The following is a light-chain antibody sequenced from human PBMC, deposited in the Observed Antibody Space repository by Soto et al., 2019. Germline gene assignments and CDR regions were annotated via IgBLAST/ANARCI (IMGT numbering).Light chain of an antibody. V-gene: IGKV1-5*03. J-gene: IGKJ2*01. Sequence: DIQMTQSPSTLSASVGDRVTITCRASQSFSSWLAWFQQKPGKAPKLLIYKASTLESGVPSRFSGSGSGTEFTLTISSLQPDDFATYYCQQYSSYPYTFGQGTKLEFK. CDR1: QSFSSW. CDR2: KAS. CDR3: QQYSSYPYT.